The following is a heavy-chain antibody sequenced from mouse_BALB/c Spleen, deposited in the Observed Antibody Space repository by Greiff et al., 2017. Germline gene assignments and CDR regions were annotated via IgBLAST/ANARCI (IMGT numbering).Heavy chain of an antibody. CDR3: ARSVYYRYAYFDY. V-gene: IGHV3-2*02. CDR2: ISYSGST. D-gene: IGHD2-14*01. Sequence: EVKLVESGPGLVKPSQSLSLTCTVTGYSIPSDYAWNWIRQFPGNKLGWMGYISYSGSTSYNPSLKSRISITRDTSKSQFFLQLNSVTTEDTATYYCARSVYYRYAYFDYWGQGTTLTVSS. J-gene: IGHJ2*01. CDR1: GYSIPSDYA.